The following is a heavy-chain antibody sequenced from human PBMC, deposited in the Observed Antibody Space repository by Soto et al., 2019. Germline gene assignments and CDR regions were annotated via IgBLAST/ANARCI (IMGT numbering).Heavy chain of an antibody. V-gene: IGHV1-69*13. CDR2: IIPIFGTA. D-gene: IGHD2-2*01. CDR3: ASGSLVPATAKWAFDI. CDR1: GGTFSSYA. J-gene: IGHJ3*02. Sequence: ASVKVSCKASGGTFSSYAISWVRQAPGQGLEWMGGIIPIFGTANYAQKFQGRVTITADESTSTAYMELSSLRSEDTAVYYCASGSLVPATAKWAFDIWGQGTMVTVSS.